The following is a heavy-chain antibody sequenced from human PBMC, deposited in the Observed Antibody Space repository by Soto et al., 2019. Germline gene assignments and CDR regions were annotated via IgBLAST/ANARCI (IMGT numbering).Heavy chain of an antibody. V-gene: IGHV3-23*01. D-gene: IGHD3-10*01. CDR3: ARGGYFDY. CDR1: GFTFITYA. Sequence: EVQLLESGGGLVQPGGSLRLSCAASGFTFITYAMNWVRQAPGKGLEWVSAISGSNGATYYADSVKGRFTISRDNSKNTLYLQMNSLRADDTAVYYCARGGYFDYWGQGTLVTVSS. J-gene: IGHJ4*01. CDR2: ISGSNGAT.